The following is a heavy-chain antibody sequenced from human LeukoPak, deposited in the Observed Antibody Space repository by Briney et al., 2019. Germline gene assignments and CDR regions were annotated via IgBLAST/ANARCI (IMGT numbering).Heavy chain of an antibody. V-gene: IGHV1-69*13. CDR2: IIPIFGTA. Sequence: ASVKVSCKASGGTFSSYAISWVRQAPGQGLEWMGGIIPIFGTANYAQKFQGRVTITADESTSTAYMELSSLRSEDTAVYYCARRNDYGDYGFWGYYFDYWGQGTLVTVSS. CDR3: ARRNDYGDYGFWGYYFDY. J-gene: IGHJ4*02. CDR1: GGTFSSYA. D-gene: IGHD4-17*01.